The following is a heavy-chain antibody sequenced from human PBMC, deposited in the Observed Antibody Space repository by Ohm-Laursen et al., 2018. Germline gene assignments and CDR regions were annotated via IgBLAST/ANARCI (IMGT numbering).Heavy chain of an antibody. CDR2: IYYSGTT. Sequence: TLSLTCTVSGAPISTHYWSWLPQPPGKGLEWIGYIYYSGTTNYNPSLKNRVTISLNTSKNQFSLKLSSVTAADTAVYYCARRGHAFDIWGQGTMVTVSS. V-gene: IGHV4-59*11. J-gene: IGHJ3*02. CDR1: GAPISTHY. CDR3: ARRGHAFDI.